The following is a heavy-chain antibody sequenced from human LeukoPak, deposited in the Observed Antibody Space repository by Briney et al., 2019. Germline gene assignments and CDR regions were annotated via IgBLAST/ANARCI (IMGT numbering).Heavy chain of an antibody. D-gene: IGHD6-19*01. CDR3: ASTIGYSSGWSHAAFDI. V-gene: IGHV1-3*01. J-gene: IGHJ3*02. CDR1: GGTFSSYA. CDR2: VNAGNGNT. Sequence: ASVKLSCTASGGTFSSYAISWVRQAPGQGLEWMGWVNAGNGNTKYSQEFQGRVTITRDTSASTAYMELSSLRSEDTAVYYCASTIGYSSGWSHAAFDIWGQGTMVTVSS.